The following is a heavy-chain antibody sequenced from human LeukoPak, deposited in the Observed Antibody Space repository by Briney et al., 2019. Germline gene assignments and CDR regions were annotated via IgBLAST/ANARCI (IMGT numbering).Heavy chain of an antibody. D-gene: IGHD3-3*01. J-gene: IGHJ4*02. CDR1: GFTFSHYG. CDR3: ARRASYDFWSGYYPIDY. CDR2: ISGSGGST. V-gene: IGHV3-21*01. Sequence: GGSLRLSCTASGFTFSHYGMTWVRQAPGKGLEWVSAISGSGGSTYYADSVKGRFTISRDNAKNSLYLQMNSLRAEDTAVYYCARRASYDFWSGYYPIDYWGQGTLVTVSS.